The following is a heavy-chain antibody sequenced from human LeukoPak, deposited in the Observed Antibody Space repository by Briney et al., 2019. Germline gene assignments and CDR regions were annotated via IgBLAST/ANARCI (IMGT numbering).Heavy chain of an antibody. J-gene: IGHJ4*02. Sequence: SGGSLRLSCEASGFTFSNNPMSWVRQAPGRGLEWVSVISESGDVTHYADAMKGRFTISRDNAKNTLNLQMNSLRAEDTAIYYCARDSSHYLGSSDYWGQGTLVTVSS. V-gene: IGHV3-23*01. CDR3: ARDSSHYLGSSDY. CDR1: GFTFSNNP. CDR2: ISESGDVT. D-gene: IGHD6-6*01.